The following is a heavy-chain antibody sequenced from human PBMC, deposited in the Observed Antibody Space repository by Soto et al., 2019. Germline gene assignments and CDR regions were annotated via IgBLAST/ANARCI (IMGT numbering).Heavy chain of an antibody. Sequence: QVQLVESGGGVVQPGRSLRLSCAASGFTFSGYGMHRVRQAPGKGLEWVAVIWYDGSNKYYADSVKGRFTISRDNSKNTLYLQMNSLRAEDTAVYYCARGSIAAAGTGWFDPWGQGTLVTVSS. CDR3: ARGSIAAAGTGWFDP. CDR1: GFTFSGYG. CDR2: IWYDGSNK. V-gene: IGHV3-33*01. J-gene: IGHJ5*02. D-gene: IGHD6-13*01.